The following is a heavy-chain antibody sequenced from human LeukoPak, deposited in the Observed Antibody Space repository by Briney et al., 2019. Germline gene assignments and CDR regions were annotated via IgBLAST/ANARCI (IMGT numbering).Heavy chain of an antibody. CDR2: ISHNGGNI. CDR3: ARVAWGPTAYYFDY. D-gene: IGHD7-27*01. V-gene: IGHV3-48*03. CDR1: GFTFSSYE. Sequence: QPGGSLRLSCAASGFTFSSYEMNWVRQAPGKGLEWVSHISHNGGNIHYADSVKGRFTISRDNAKNSLHLQMNTLRAEDTAVYYCARVAWGPTAYYFDYWGQGTLVTVSS. J-gene: IGHJ4*02.